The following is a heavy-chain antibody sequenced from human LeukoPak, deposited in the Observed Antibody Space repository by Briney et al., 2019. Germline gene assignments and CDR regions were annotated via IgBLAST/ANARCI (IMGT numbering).Heavy chain of an antibody. D-gene: IGHD6-19*01. CDR3: ARRSFDS. Sequence: GESLQISCQASGYNFVNYWIGWVRQMPGKGLEWMGIIYPRSSAAKYSPSFEGQVTISVDKSINTAYLQWTSLRASDAAMYFCARRSFDSWGQGTRVTVSP. CDR1: GYNFVNYW. CDR2: IYPRSSAA. J-gene: IGHJ4*02. V-gene: IGHV5-51*01.